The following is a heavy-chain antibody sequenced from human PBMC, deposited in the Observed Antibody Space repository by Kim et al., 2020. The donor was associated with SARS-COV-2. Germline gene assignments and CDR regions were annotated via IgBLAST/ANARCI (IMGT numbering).Heavy chain of an antibody. V-gene: IGHV3-30*04. D-gene: IGHD3-16*01. CDR2: ISYDGSNK. J-gene: IGHJ4*02. CDR3: ARVGTGDTDESGDY. Sequence: GESLKISCAASGFTFSSYAMHWVRQAPGKGLEWVAVISYDGSNKYYADSVKGRFTISRDNSKNTLYLQMNSLRAEDTAVYYCARVGTGDTDESGDYWGQGTLVTVSS. CDR1: GFTFSSYA.